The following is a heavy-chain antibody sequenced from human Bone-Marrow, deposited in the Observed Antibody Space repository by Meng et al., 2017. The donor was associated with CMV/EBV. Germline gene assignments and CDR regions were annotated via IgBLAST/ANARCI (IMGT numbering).Heavy chain of an antibody. Sequence: SGTYSWSWIRQQPGKGLEWIGYIYYSGTTFYNPSLKSRVTLSVDTSKNQFSLKLASVTAADTAVYYCARRMYYDILTGYYDCTWFDPWGQGTLVTVSS. D-gene: IGHD3-9*01. J-gene: IGHJ5*02. V-gene: IGHV4-31*02. CDR2: IYYSGTT. CDR3: ARRMYYDILTGYYDCTWFDP. CDR1: SGTYS.